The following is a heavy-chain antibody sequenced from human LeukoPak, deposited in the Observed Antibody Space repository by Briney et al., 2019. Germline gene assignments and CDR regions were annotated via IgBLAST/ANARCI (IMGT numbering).Heavy chain of an antibody. J-gene: IGHJ4*02. CDR3: ARPKGGMAARRDPLDY. D-gene: IGHD6-6*01. Sequence: GASVKVSCKASGYTFTGYYMHWVRQAPGQGLEWMGWINPNSGGTSYAQKFQGRVTMTRDTSISTAYMELSRLRSDDTAVYYCARPKGGMAARRDPLDYWGQGTLVTVSS. V-gene: IGHV1-2*02. CDR2: INPNSGGT. CDR1: GYTFTGYY.